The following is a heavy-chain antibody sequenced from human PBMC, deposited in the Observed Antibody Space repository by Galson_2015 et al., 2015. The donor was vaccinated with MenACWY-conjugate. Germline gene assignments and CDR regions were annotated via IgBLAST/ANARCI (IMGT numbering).Heavy chain of an antibody. Sequence: SLRLSCAASGFTFSSSSMNWVRQAPGKGLAWVSSISSGTGSIYYADSVKGRFTISRDNAKNSLYLQMNSLRAEDAAVYYCARERASTGLAYCALRNLGTVSS. D-gene: IGHD5/OR15-5a*01. CDR1: GFTFSSSS. V-gene: IGHV3-48*01. CDR3: ARERASTGLAY. J-gene: IGHJ4*02. CDR2: ISSGTGSI.